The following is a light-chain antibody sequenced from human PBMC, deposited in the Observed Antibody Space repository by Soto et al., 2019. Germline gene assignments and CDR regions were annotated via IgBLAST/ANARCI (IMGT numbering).Light chain of an antibody. V-gene: IGLV2-14*03. CDR2: DVR. J-gene: IGLJ1*01. CDR1: RSDVGYYNY. Sequence: QSVLTQPASVSGSPGQSITISCTGTRSDVGYYNYVSWYQPHPGKAPKLMIYDVRNRPSGVSNRFSDSKSGNTASLTISGLQAEDEADYYCNSYTSSSTYVFGNGTKLTVL. CDR3: NSYTSSSTYV.